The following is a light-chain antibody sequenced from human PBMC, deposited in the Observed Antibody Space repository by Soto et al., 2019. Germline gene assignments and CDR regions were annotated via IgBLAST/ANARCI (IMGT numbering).Light chain of an antibody. Sequence: VMTQSPDSLSVTLGQSASISCRSSRSLVHSNGNTYLHWFQVRPGQSPRRLIYKVSNRDSGVPDRFSGSGSGTDFTLKISRVEAEDVGLYYCMQGTDMITLGPGTRVDIK. CDR3: MQGTDMIT. J-gene: IGKJ3*01. CDR2: KVS. CDR1: RSLVHSNGNTY. V-gene: IGKV2-30*02.